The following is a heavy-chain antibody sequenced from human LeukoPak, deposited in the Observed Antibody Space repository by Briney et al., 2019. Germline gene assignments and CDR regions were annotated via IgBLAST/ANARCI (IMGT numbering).Heavy chain of an antibody. D-gene: IGHD2-15*01. CDR1: GGSMSSGGHY. CDR3: AKNLRAAPNSYYYYMEV. J-gene: IGHJ6*03. Sequence: SETLSLTCTVSGGSMSSGGHYWGWIRPFPGKGLEWIGYIYYSGSTYCNPSLKSRVTISGDTSKNQMSLKLTSVTAADTAVYYCAKNLRAAPNSYYYYMEVWGKGTAVTVSS. V-gene: IGHV4-31*03. CDR2: IYYSGST.